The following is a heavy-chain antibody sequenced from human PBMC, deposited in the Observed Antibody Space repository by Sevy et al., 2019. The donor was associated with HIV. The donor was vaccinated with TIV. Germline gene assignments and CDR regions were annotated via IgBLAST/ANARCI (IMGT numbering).Heavy chain of an antibody. CDR2: ISYDGSSK. Sequence: GGSLRLSCAASGLIFSSYGMHWLRQAPGKGLEWVTVISYDGSSKYYADSVKGRFTISRDNSENILYLQMNSLRTDDTAVYYCVKGGVTWELLDYWGQGTLVTVSS. CDR1: GLIFSSYG. CDR3: VKGGVTWELLDY. D-gene: IGHD1-26*01. J-gene: IGHJ4*02. V-gene: IGHV3-30*18.